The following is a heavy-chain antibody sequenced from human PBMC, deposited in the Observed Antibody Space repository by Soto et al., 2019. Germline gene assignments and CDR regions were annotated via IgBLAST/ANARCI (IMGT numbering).Heavy chain of an antibody. Sequence: PSGSAGMSTLGDNYMSWIRQGPGKGLEWVSYISSSSSYTNYADSVKGRFTISRDNAKNSLYLQMNSLRAEDTAVSSCARDDSSGYSQDWGQGT. J-gene: IGHJ4*02. CDR1: MSTLGDNY. V-gene: IGHV3-11*05. CDR3: ARDDSSGYSQD. D-gene: IGHD3-22*01. CDR2: ISSSSSYT.